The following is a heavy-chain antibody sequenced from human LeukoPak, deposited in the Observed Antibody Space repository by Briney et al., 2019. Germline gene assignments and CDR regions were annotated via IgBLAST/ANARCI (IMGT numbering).Heavy chain of an antibody. CDR1: GFTFSDYY. D-gene: IGHD3-10*01. CDR3: AKYTPANYYGSGSLFDC. V-gene: IGHV3-11*01. J-gene: IGHJ4*02. CDR2: ISSSGSTI. Sequence: GGSLRLSCAASGFTFSDYYMSWIRQTPGKGLEWVSYISSSGSTIYYADSVKGRFTISRDNSKNTLYLHMNSLRAEDTAVYYCAKYTPANYYGSGSLFDCWGQGTLVTVSS.